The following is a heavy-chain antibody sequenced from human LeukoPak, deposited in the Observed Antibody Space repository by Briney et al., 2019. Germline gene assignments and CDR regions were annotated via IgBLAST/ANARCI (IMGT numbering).Heavy chain of an antibody. CDR2: IIPMLGTA. CDR1: GGTFSNNA. V-gene: IGHV1-69*13. CDR3: ARDARRRYCSSTSCYWGWFDP. D-gene: IGHD2-2*01. J-gene: IGHJ5*02. Sequence: ASVKVSCKASGGTFSNNAISWVRQAPGQGLEWMGGIIPMLGTANYAQKFQGRVTITADESTSTAYMELSSLRSEDTAVYYCARDARRRYCSSTSCYWGWFDPWGQGTLVTVSS.